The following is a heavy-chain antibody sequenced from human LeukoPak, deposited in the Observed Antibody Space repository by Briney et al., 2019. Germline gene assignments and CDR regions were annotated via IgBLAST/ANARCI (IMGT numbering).Heavy chain of an antibody. D-gene: IGHD4-11*01. V-gene: IGHV3-33*01. CDR2: IWSDGTNQ. CDR1: GFTFRHYG. CDR3: ARDAQRGFDYSNSLEY. Sequence: GGSLRLSRAAAGFTFRHYGMHWVRQPPGKGMEWVAVIWSDGTNQYYGDSVKGRFTISRDDSGNTVYLQMNSLRPDDTGVYYCARDAQRGFDYSNSLEYWGQGTPVTVST. J-gene: IGHJ4*02.